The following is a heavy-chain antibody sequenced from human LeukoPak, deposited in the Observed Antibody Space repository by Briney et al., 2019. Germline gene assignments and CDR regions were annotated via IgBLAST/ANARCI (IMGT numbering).Heavy chain of an antibody. Sequence: GGSLRLSCAASGFTFSSYAMHWVRQAPGKGLEWVAVISYDGSNKYYADSVKGRFTISRDNSKNTLYLQMNSLRAEDTAVYYCAKAYGTTARSLDYWGQGTLVTVSS. CDR2: ISYDGSNK. D-gene: IGHD4-17*01. V-gene: IGHV3-30*04. CDR3: AKAYGTTARSLDY. CDR1: GFTFSSYA. J-gene: IGHJ4*02.